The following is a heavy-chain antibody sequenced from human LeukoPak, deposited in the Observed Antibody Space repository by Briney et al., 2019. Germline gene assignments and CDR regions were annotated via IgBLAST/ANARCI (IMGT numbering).Heavy chain of an antibody. D-gene: IGHD2-8*02. CDR3: AREDTGGPDY. CDR2: INYRGST. V-gene: IGHV4-59*01. J-gene: IGHJ4*02. CDR1: SESISSSY. Sequence: SETLSLTCTVSSESISSSYWSWIRQPPGKGLEWIGYINYRGSTNYNPSLESRVTISVDMSKSQFSLKLNSVTAADTAVYYCAREDTGGPDYWGQGTLVTVSS.